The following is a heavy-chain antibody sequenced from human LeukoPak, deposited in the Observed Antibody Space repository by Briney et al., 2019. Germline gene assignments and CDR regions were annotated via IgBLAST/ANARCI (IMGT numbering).Heavy chain of an antibody. J-gene: IGHJ3*02. V-gene: IGHV4-39*01. CDR3: ARITDRTIFGEIMHGFDI. CDR1: GFTFSSPA. Sequence: GSLRLSCAASGFTFSSPAMSWVRQTPGKGLEWIGNIYYNGRTYYSPSLKSRGTISVDTSNNQFSLKLSSVTAADTAVYYCARITDRTIFGEIMHGFDIWGQGTPVTVSS. CDR2: IYYNGRT. D-gene: IGHD3-3*01.